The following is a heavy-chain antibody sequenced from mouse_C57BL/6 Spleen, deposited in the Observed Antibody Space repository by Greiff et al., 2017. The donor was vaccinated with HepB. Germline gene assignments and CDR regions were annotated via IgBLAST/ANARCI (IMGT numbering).Heavy chain of an antibody. CDR2: ISYDGSN. CDR3: AIDSSGPWFAY. Sequence: EVKLVESGPGLVKPSQSLSLTCSVTGYSITSGYYWNWIRQFPGNKLEWMGYISYDGSNNYNPSLKNRISITRDTSKNQFFLKLNSVTTEDTATYYCAIDSSGPWFAYWGQGTLVTVSA. D-gene: IGHD3-2*02. V-gene: IGHV3-6*01. CDR1: GYSITSGYY. J-gene: IGHJ3*01.